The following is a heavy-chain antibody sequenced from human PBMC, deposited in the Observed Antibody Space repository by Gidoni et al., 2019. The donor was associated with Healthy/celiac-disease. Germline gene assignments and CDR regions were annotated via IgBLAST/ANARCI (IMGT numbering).Heavy chain of an antibody. CDR1: GFTFSSYD. J-gene: IGHJ6*02. CDR2: IGTAGDT. Sequence: EVQLVESGGGLVQPGRSLRLSCPASGFTFSSYDMHWVRQATGKGLEWVSAIGTAGDTYYPGSVKGRFTISRENAKNSLYLQMNSLRAGDTAVYYCARVIPADYGDYGMDVWGQGTTVTVSS. CDR3: ARVIPADYGDYGMDV. D-gene: IGHD3-16*01. V-gene: IGHV3-13*01.